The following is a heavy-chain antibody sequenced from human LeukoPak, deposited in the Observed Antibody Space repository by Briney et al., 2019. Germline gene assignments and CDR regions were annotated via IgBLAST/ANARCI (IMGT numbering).Heavy chain of an antibody. D-gene: IGHD2-2*03. V-gene: IGHV4-59*08. CDR3: AKSRRGPPGPLDNAFDI. CDR1: DGSISTYY. Sequence: SETLSLTCTVSDGSISTYYWSWIRQPPAKGVEWIGYIYYTGSTDYSPSLERRVTISVDTSKNHFSLELRSVTAADTAVYYCAKSRRGPPGPLDNAFDIWGQGTMVTVSS. CDR2: IYYTGST. J-gene: IGHJ3*02.